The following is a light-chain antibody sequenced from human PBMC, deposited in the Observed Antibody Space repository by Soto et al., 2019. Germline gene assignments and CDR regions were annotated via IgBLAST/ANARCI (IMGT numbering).Light chain of an antibody. J-gene: IGKJ3*01. Sequence: DIQMTQSPSSLSASVGDRVTITCRASQGISHYLAWYQQKPGKVPKILIYAASTLQSGVPPRFSGSGSGTDFTLTISSLQPEDVATYYCQKYNRAPVTFGPGTKVDIK. CDR2: AAS. CDR3: QKYNRAPVT. CDR1: QGISHY. V-gene: IGKV1-27*01.